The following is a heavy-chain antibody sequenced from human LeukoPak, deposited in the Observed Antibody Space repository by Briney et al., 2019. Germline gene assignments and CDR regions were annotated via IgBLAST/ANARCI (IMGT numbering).Heavy chain of an antibody. J-gene: IGHJ4*02. D-gene: IGHD2-2*01. V-gene: IGHV4-34*01. CDR2: INHSGST. Sequence: SETLSLTCAVYGGSFSGYYWSWIRQPPGKGLEWIGEINHSGSTNYNPSLKSRVTIPVDTSKNQFSLKLSSVTAADTAVYYCARGPWYCSSTSCSSSGFDYWGQGTLVTVSS. CDR3: ARGPWYCSSTSCSSSGFDY. CDR1: GGSFSGYY.